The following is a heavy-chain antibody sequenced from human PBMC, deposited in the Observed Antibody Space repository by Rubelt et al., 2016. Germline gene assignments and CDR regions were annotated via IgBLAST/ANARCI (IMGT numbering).Heavy chain of an antibody. J-gene: IGHJ4*02. CDR2: ISAYNGNT. CDR3: ARAIAAAGTDY. V-gene: IGHV1-18*01. Sequence: VQLVQSGAEVKKPGASVKVSCKASGYTFTSYGISWVRQAPGQRLDWMGWISAYNGNTNFCQKLQGGATMTTDTSTSTAYMELSRLRSDDTAVYYCARAIAAAGTDYWGQGTLVTVSS. D-gene: IGHD6-13*01. CDR1: GYTFTSYG.